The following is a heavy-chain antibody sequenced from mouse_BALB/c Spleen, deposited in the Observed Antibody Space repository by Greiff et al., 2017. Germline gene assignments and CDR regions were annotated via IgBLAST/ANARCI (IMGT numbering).Heavy chain of an antibody. Sequence: VQLKESGAELVRSGASVKLSCTASGFNIKDYYMHWVKQRPEQGLEWIGWIDPENGDTEYAPKFQGKATMTADTSSNTAYLQLSSLTSEDTAVYYCNAYGNSGYYFDYWGQGTTLTVSS. J-gene: IGHJ2*01. V-gene: IGHV14-4*02. CDR2: IDPENGDT. CDR3: NAYGNSGYYFDY. D-gene: IGHD2-1*01. CDR1: GFNIKDYY.